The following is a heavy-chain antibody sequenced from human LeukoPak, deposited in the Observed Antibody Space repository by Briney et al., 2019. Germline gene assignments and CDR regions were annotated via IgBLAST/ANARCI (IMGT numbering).Heavy chain of an antibody. CDR2: INHSGST. D-gene: IGHD3-9*01. CDR3: ARVRKWFRTVTGYYGLDY. J-gene: IGHJ4*02. Sequence: SETLSLTCAVYGGSFSSYYWSWIRQPPGKGLEWIWEINHSGSTKYNPSLKSRVTISVDTYKNQFSLKLTSVTAADTAVYYCARVRKWFRTVTGYYGLDYWGQGTLVTVSS. CDR1: GGSFSSYY. V-gene: IGHV4-34*01.